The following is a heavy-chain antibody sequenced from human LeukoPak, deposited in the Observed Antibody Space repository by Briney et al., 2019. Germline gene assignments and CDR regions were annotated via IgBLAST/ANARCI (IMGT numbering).Heavy chain of an antibody. V-gene: IGHV4-34*01. Sequence: SEPLSLMCGVCGGFFSGYYWSWIRHSPGKGLAWIRENNGSGSIYYNAYGQITITIAPAKSNNQFQLKLSSVTTADTAVYYCARGSDRYKVAYWGPGTLVTVSS. J-gene: IGHJ4*02. D-gene: IGHD3-16*02. CDR3: ARGSDRYKVAY. CDR1: GGFFSGYY. CDR2: NNGSGSI.